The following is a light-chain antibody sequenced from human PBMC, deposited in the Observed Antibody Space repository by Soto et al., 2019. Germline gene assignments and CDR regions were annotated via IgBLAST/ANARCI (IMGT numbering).Light chain of an antibody. V-gene: IGLV2-14*01. CDR3: SSYTSSSTLV. CDR2: EVS. J-gene: IGLJ1*01. CDR1: SSDVGGYNY. Sequence: QSVLTQPASVSGSPGQSITISCTGDSSDVGGYNYVSWYQQHPGKAPKLMIYEVSKRPSGVSNRFSGSKSGNTASLTISGLQAEDAADYYCSSYTSSSTLVFGTGTKLTVL.